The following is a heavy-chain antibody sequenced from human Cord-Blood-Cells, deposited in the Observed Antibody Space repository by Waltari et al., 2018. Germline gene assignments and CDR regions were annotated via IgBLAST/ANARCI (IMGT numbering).Heavy chain of an antibody. J-gene: IGHJ5*02. D-gene: IGHD6-13*01. CDR2: INHSGST. CDR1: GGSFSGYY. CDR3: ARQEGSSWYNWFDP. V-gene: IGHV4-34*01. Sequence: QVQLQQWGAGLLKPSETLSLTCAVYGGSFSGYYWSWIRQPPGKGLEWMWEINHSGSTNYNPSLKSRVTISVDTSKNQFSLKLSSVTAADTAVYYCARQEGSSWYNWFDPWGQGTLVTVSS.